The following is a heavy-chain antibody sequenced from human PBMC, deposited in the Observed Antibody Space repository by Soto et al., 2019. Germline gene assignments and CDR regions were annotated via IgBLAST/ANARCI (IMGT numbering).Heavy chain of an antibody. D-gene: IGHD3-16*02. CDR2: ISAYNGNT. CDR1: GYTFTSYG. J-gene: IGHJ4*02. Sequence: QVQLVQSGAEVKKPGASVKVSCKASGYTFTSYGISWVRQAPGQGLEWMGWISAYNGNTNYAQKLQGRVTMTTDTSTSTAYMELRSLRSNDTAVYYCARDLGDYDYVWGSYRPFDYWGQGTLVTVSS. V-gene: IGHV1-18*04. CDR3: ARDLGDYDYVWGSYRPFDY.